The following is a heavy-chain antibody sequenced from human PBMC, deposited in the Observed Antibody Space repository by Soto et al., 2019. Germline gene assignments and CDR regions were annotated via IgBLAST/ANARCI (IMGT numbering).Heavy chain of an antibody. V-gene: IGHV3-30*18. D-gene: IGHD6-6*01. CDR3: AKEMFPRTVLDSSSPWGDY. CDR1: GFTLRSYG. CDR2: ISYDESHK. J-gene: IGHJ4*02. Sequence: QVQLVESGGGVVQPGKSLRLSCAASGFTLRSYGMHWVRQAPGKGLEWLAVISYDESHKYYADSVKGRFTISRDTSKNELYLQMYSLRAEDTAVYYCAKEMFPRTVLDSSSPWGDYWGQGTEVTVSS.